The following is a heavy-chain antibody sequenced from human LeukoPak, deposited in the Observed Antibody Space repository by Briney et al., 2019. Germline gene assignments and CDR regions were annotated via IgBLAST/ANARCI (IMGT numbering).Heavy chain of an antibody. D-gene: IGHD2-2*01. V-gene: IGHV3-7*02. CDR3: ARTAGYSSIVFDI. CDR2: IKQDGSEK. Sequence: GGSLRLSCAASGFTFSNYWMSCVRQAPGKGLEWVANIKQDGSEKYYVDSVKGRFTISRDNAKNSLYLQMNSLRAEDTAVYNCARTAGYSSIVFDIWGQGTMVTVSS. CDR1: GFTFSNYW. J-gene: IGHJ3*02.